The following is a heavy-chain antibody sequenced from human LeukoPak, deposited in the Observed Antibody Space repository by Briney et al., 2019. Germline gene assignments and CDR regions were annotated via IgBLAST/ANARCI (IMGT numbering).Heavy chain of an antibody. D-gene: IGHD6-19*01. CDR1: GYTFTSYA. CDR3: ARPPPDSSGWGFDY. Sequence: RASVKVSCKASGYTFTSYAMHWVRQAPGQRLEWMGWINAGKGNTKHSQKFQGRVTITRDTSASTAYMELSSLRSEDTAVYYCARPPPDSSGWGFDYWGQGTMVTVSS. J-gene: IGHJ4*02. CDR2: INAGKGNT. V-gene: IGHV1-3*01.